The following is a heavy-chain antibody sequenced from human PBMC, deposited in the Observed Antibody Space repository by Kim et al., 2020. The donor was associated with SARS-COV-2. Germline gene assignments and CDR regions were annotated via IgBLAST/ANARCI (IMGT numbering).Heavy chain of an antibody. J-gene: IGHJ6*02. CDR1: GFTFSTYW. D-gene: IGHD2-15*01. CDR3: ARVGRAYYYGMDV. V-gene: IGHV3-74*01. CDR2: INSDGTTT. Sequence: GGSLRLSCAASGFTFSTYWMHWVRQPPGKGLVWVSRINSDGTTTSSADSVKGRFIISRDNAKNTLYLQMNSLRAEDTAVYYCARVGRAYYYGMDVWGQGT.